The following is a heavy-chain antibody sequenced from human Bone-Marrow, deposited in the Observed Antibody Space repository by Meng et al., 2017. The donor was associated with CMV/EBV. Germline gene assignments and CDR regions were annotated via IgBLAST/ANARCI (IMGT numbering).Heavy chain of an antibody. J-gene: IGHJ5*02. Sequence: TFTSDGISWMRQAAGQGLEWMGWISAYNGNTNYAQKLQGRVTMTTGTSTSTAYMELRSLRSDDTAVYYCARGRRCSSTSCYYNWFDPWGQGTLVTVSS. V-gene: IGHV1-18*01. CDR3: ARGRRCSSTSCYYNWFDP. CDR1: TFTSDG. D-gene: IGHD2-2*01. CDR2: ISAYNGNT.